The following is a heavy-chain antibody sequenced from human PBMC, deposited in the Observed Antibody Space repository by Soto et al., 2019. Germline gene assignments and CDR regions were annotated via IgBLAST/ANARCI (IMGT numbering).Heavy chain of an antibody. CDR2: IYYSGST. D-gene: IGHD3-10*01. V-gene: IGHV4-30-4*01. J-gene: IGHJ5*02. CDR1: GGSISSGDHY. CDR3: ARDPFGEEFDP. Sequence: SETLSLTCTVSGGSISSGDHYWGWIRQPPGKGLEWIGYIYYSGSTYYNPSLKSRVTISVDTSKNQFSLKLSSVTAADTAVYYCARDPFGEEFDPWGQGTLLTVSS.